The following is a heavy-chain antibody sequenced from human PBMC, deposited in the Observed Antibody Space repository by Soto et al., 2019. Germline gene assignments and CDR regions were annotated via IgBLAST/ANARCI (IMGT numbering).Heavy chain of an antibody. CDR2: ISYDGSNK. CDR1: GFTFNNYD. Sequence: GGSLRLSCASSGFTFNNYDMYWVRQAPGKGLEWVSFISYDGSNKDYADSVKGRFTISRDNSKNTLYLQMNSLRAEDTAVYYCAKVGYCSGVTCSWGQGTLVTVSS. CDR3: AKVGYCSGVTCS. J-gene: IGHJ5*02. D-gene: IGHD2-15*01. V-gene: IGHV3-30*18.